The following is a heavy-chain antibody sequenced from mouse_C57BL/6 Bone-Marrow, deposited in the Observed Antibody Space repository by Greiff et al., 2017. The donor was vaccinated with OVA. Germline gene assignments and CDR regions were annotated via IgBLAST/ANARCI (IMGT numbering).Heavy chain of an antibody. J-gene: IGHJ2*01. D-gene: IGHD1-1*01. V-gene: IGHV1-19*01. Sequence: VQLQQSGPVLVKPGASVKMSCKASGYTFTDYYMNWVKQSHGKSLEWIGVINPYNGGTSYNQKFKGKATLPVDKSSSTAYMGLNSLTSEDSAVYYCARYVAEAPFDYWGQGTTLTVSA. CDR2: INPYNGGT. CDR3: ARYVAEAPFDY. CDR1: GYTFTDYY.